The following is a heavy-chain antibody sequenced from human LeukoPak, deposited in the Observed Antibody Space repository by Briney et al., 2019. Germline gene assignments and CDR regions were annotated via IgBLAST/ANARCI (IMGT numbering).Heavy chain of an antibody. CDR2: ISFYSGIT. Sequence: ASVKVSCKASGYTFLSYALSWGRQAPGHGLERRGGISFYSGITNYAQKFEGRVTLTTDTSTNTAYMELRSLRSDDTAVYFCAREWFDDSPDEPDAFDFWGERTMVTVSS. CDR1: GYTFLSYA. CDR3: AREWFDDSPDEPDAFDF. J-gene: IGHJ3*01. V-gene: IGHV1-18*01. D-gene: IGHD3-22*01.